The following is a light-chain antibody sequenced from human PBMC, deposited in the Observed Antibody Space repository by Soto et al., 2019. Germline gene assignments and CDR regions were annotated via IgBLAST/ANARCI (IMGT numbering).Light chain of an antibody. CDR1: QTFSSW. Sequence: IQMTQSPSTLSGSLGDRVTITCLASQTFSSWLSGYQQKPGKAPKLLSYAAATLRSGVPSRFSGGGSGTEFTLTINSLQPEDFATYYCQQLHSYPRTFGQGTKVDI. CDR3: QQLHSYPRT. J-gene: IGKJ1*01. V-gene: IGKV1-9*01. CDR2: AAA.